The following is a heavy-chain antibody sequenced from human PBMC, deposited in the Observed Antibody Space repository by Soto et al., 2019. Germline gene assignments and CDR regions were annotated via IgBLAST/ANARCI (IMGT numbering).Heavy chain of an antibody. J-gene: IGHJ4*02. D-gene: IGHD6-6*01. Sequence: EVQLVESGGGLIQPGGSLRLSCAVSGFTVSNNYMSWVRQAPGKGLEGVSVIYSGGYTAYGDSVKGRFTISRDNSKNTQNLQMNSRRAHDRALYSGGTRPGGGGYWGQGTLVTVSS. CDR2: IYSGGYT. V-gene: IGHV3-53*01. CDR3: GTRPGGGGY. CDR1: GFTVSNNY.